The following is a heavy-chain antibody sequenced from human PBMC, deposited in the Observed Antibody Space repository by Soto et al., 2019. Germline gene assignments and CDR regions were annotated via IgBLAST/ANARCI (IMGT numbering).Heavy chain of an antibody. V-gene: IGHV3-23*01. J-gene: IGHJ6*02. CDR3: ARDGLASSGFYGMDV. D-gene: IGHD6-13*01. CDR1: GFTFSSYA. CDR2: IGGSDSST. Sequence: EVQLLDSGGGLAQPGGSLRLSCAASGFTFSSYAMSWVRQAPGKGLEWVSTIGGSDSSTYYADSVRGRFTISRDNSKNPLFLQMNSLGPEDTAIYHCARDGLASSGFYGMDVWGQGTSVTVSS.